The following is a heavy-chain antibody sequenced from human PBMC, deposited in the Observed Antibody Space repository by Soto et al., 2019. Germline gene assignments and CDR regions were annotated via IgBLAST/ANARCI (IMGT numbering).Heavy chain of an antibody. V-gene: IGHV3-11*01. CDR3: ARTYSSSIVPHYYYTTDV. D-gene: IGHD6-6*01. CDR2: ISGSGDTI. CDR1: GFSFGDYY. J-gene: IGHJ6*02. Sequence: PGGSLRLSCAASGFSFGDYYWNWMRQAPGKGLEWVSYISGSGDTIHYVDSVKGRFTTSRDNAKRSLFLQMNSLRAEDTAIYYCARTYSSSIVPHYYYTTDVWGQGTAVTVSS.